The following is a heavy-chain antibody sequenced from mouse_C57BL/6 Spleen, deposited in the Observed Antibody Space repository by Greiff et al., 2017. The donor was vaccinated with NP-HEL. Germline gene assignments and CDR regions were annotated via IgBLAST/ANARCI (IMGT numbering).Heavy chain of an antibody. V-gene: IGHV14-4*01. CDR2: IDPENGDT. Sequence: VQLKESGAELVRPGASVKLSCTASGFNIKDDYMHWVKQRPEQGLEWIGWIDPENGDTEYASKFQGKATITADTSSNTAYLQLSSLTSEDTAVYYCTTDGTHWYFDVWGTGTTVTVSS. CDR1: GFNIKDDY. CDR3: TTDGTHWYFDV. D-gene: IGHD2-1*01. J-gene: IGHJ1*03.